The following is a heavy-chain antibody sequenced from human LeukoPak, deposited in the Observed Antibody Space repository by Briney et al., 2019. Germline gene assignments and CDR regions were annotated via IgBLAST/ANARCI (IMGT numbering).Heavy chain of an antibody. D-gene: IGHD3-22*01. Sequence: ASVKVSCKASGYTFTGHYMHWVRQAPRQGPEWMGWIDPKSGVTNYAQTLQGRVTMTRDTSISTVYMELSRLTTDDTAVYFCARALRYDDSSGYYAYWGQGTLVTVSS. V-gene: IGHV1-2*02. J-gene: IGHJ4*02. CDR2: IDPKSGVT. CDR3: ARALRYDDSSGYYAY. CDR1: GYTFTGHY.